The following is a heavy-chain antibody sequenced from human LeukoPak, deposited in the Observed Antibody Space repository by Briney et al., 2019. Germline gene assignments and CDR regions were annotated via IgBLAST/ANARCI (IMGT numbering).Heavy chain of an antibody. V-gene: IGHV4-61*02. Sequence: SETLSLTCTVSGGSISSGSYYWSWIRQPAGKGLEWIGRIYTSGSTNYNPSLKSRVTISVDTSKNQFSLKLSSVTAADTAVYYCARDQTHYCSSTSCYPYYFDYWGQGALVTVSS. CDR3: ARDQTHYCSSTSCYPYYFDY. CDR2: IYTSGST. CDR1: GGSISSGSYY. J-gene: IGHJ4*02. D-gene: IGHD2-2*01.